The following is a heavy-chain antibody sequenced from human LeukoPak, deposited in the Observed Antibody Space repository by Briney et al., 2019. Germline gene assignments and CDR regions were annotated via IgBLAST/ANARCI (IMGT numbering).Heavy chain of an antibody. CDR1: GHSVTSYD. J-gene: IGHJ3*02. D-gene: IGHD4/OR15-4a*01. Sequence: GASVMVSCKATGHSVTSYDICRVRQAPGQWLEWMGWISAYNGNTNYAQKLQGRVTMTTDTSTSTAYMELRSLRSDDTAVYYCARDKAGAEDDDAFDIWGQGTMVTVSS. V-gene: IGHV1-18*01. CDR3: ARDKAGAEDDDAFDI. CDR2: ISAYNGNT.